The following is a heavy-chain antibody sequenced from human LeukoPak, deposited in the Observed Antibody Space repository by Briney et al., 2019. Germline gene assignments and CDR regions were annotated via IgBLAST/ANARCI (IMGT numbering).Heavy chain of an antibody. J-gene: IGHJ5*02. CDR1: GFTFSSYD. V-gene: IGHV3-33*01. CDR3: ARDVLPYSSGRFDP. D-gene: IGHD6-25*01. Sequence: GGSLRLSCAASGFTFSSYDMHWVRQAPGKGLEWVAVIWYDGSNKYYADSVKGRFTISRDNSKNTLYLQMNSLRAEDTAVYYCARDVLPYSSGRFDPWGQGTLVTVSS. CDR2: IWYDGSNK.